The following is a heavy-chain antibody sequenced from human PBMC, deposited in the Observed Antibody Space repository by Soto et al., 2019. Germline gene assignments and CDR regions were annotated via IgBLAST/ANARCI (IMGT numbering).Heavy chain of an antibody. Sequence: VGSLRLSCVASGFNFGNFGMHWVRQAPGKGLEWLTVISNDENIKQDSVRGRFAIARDNSKNTLYLHLTSLRAEDTAIYYCARGLRGVLDYWGQGTLVTVSS. CDR3: ARGLRGVLDY. CDR2: ISNDENIK. V-gene: IGHV3-33*01. J-gene: IGHJ4*02. CDR1: GFNFGNFG. D-gene: IGHD5-12*01.